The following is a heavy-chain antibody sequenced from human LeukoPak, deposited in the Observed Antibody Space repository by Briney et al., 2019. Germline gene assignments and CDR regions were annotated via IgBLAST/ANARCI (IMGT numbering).Heavy chain of an antibody. CDR2: IDHSGST. V-gene: IGHV4-59*01. CDR3: ARLKATVSIHAYFDS. J-gene: IGHJ4*02. Sequence: SETLSLTCAVYGGSFSGYYWTWIRQPPGKGLEWIGYIDHSGSTNYNPSLKSRVSISSDTSKNQFSLELSSVTAADTAVYYCARLKATVSIHAYFDSWGQGTLVTVSS. CDR1: GGSFSGYY. D-gene: IGHD4-17*01.